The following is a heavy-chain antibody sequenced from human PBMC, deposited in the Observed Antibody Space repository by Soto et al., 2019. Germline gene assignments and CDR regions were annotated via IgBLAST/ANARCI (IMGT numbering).Heavy chain of an antibody. CDR3: ARGRYGDY. CDR1: GYDFTTYG. CDR2: ISAHNGNT. D-gene: IGHD1-1*01. Sequence: QVHLVQSGAEVKKSGASVKVSCKGSGYDFTTYGITWVRQAPGQGLEWMAWISAHNGNTDYAKKLQGRVTVTRDTSKRTSYMELRSLRSDDTAVYYCARGRYGDYWGQGALVTVSS. J-gene: IGHJ4*02. V-gene: IGHV1-18*01.